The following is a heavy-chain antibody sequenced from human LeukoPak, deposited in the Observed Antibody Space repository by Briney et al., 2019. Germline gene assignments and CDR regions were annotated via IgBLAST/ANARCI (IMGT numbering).Heavy chain of an antibody. CDR3: ASLGCNNCSMDV. D-gene: IGHD1/OR15-1a*01. Sequence: PETLSLTCIVSGGSISVTNYYWGWIRQSPGKGLEWIGAIYFSGSTYYKPSLKSRVTISVDTSTNHFSLRLRSVTAADTAVYYCASLGCNNCSMDVWGPGTAVTVS. V-gene: IGHV4-39*02. J-gene: IGHJ6*02. CDR1: GGSISVTNYY. CDR2: IYFSGST.